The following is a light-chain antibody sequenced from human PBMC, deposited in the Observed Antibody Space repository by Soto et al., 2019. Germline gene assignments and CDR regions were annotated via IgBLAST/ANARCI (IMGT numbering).Light chain of an antibody. J-gene: IGLJ2*01. CDR2: SNT. CDR1: SSNIGSHT. Sequence: QPVLTQPPSASGTPGQTIAISCSGGSSNIGSHTVNWYQQLPGTDPRLLIYSNTQRPSGVPDRFSGSKSGTSASLAISGLQSEYEGDYYCAAWDDSLNGVVFGGGTKVTVL. V-gene: IGLV1-44*01. CDR3: AAWDDSLNGVV.